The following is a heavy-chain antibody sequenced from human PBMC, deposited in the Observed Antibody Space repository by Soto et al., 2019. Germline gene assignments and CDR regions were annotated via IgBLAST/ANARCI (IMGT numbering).Heavy chain of an antibody. J-gene: IGHJ3*02. D-gene: IGHD2-15*01. CDR1: GFTFSSYG. CDR3: AKPLGVAASWGDTAFDI. CDR2: ISYDGSNK. Sequence: QVQLVESGGGVVQPGRSLRLSCAASGFTFSSYGMHWVRQAPGKGLEWVAVISYDGSNKYYADSVKGRFTISRDNSKNTLYLQMNSLRAEDTAVYYCAKPLGVAASWGDTAFDIWGQGIMVTVSS. V-gene: IGHV3-30*18.